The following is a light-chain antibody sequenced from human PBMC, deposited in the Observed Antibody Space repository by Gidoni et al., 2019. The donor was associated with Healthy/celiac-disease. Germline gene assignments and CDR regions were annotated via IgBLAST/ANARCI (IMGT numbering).Light chain of an antibody. J-gene: IGKJ1*01. Sequence: EIVLTQSPGILSLSPGERATLSCRASQTVSGTYLAWYQQKPGQAPRLLIYGASIRATGIPDRFSGSGSGTDFTLTISRLEPEDFAVYYCQQCGSSPWTFGQGTNVEIK. CDR3: QQCGSSPWT. V-gene: IGKV3-20*01. CDR2: GAS. CDR1: QTVSGTY.